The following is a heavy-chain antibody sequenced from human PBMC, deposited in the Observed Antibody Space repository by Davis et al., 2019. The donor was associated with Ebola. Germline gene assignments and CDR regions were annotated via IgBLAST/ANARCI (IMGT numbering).Heavy chain of an antibody. CDR3: AKDRPNWNSGGYYYGMDV. J-gene: IGHJ6*02. CDR1: GFTVSSNY. V-gene: IGHV3-53*01. Sequence: PGGSLRLSCAASGFTVSSNYMSWVRQAPGKGLEWVSVIYSGGSTYYADSVKGRFTISRDNSKNTLYLQMNSLRAEDTAVYYCAKDRPNWNSGGYYYGMDVWGQGTTVTVSS. D-gene: IGHD1-7*01. CDR2: IYSGGST.